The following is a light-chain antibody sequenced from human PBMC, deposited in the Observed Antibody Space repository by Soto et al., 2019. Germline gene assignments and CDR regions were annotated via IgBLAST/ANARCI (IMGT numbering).Light chain of an antibody. CDR2: GAS. V-gene: IGKV3-20*01. CDR3: QLYGSSRT. Sequence: EIVLTQSPGTLSLSPGERATLSCRASQSVSSNYLAWYQQKPGQAPRLLIYGASSRATCIPDRFSGSGSGTDFTLTISRLEPEDFAVYYCQLYGSSRTFGQGTKVDIK. J-gene: IGKJ1*01. CDR1: QSVSSNY.